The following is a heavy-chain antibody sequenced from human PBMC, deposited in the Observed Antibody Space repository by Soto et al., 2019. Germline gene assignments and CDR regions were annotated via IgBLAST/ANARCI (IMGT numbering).Heavy chain of an antibody. CDR2: IYHSGST. Sequence: SETLSLTCAVSGGSISSSNWWSWVRQPPGKGLEWIGEIYHSGSTNYNPSLKSRVTISVDKSKNQFSLKLSSVTAADTAVYYCARGTYCGGDCYPYYFDYWGQGTLVTVSS. D-gene: IGHD2-21*02. V-gene: IGHV4-4*02. CDR1: GGSISSSNW. CDR3: ARGTYCGGDCYPYYFDY. J-gene: IGHJ4*02.